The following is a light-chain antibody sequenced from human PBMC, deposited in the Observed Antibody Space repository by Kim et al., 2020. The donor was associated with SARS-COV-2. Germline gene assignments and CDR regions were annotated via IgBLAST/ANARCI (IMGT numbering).Light chain of an antibody. CDR2: AAS. J-gene: IGKJ1*01. CDR1: QGISNY. Sequence: DIQMTQSPSSLSVSVGDGVTITCRASQGISNYLAWYQQKPGEAPKLLIYAASTLQFGVSTRFSGSGSGTEFTLTISDLQPEDVATYYCQKYDTAPWTFGHGTKVDIK. V-gene: IGKV1-27*01. CDR3: QKYDTAPWT.